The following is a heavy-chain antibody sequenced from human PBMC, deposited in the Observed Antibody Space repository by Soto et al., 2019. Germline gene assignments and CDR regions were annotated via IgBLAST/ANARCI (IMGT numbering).Heavy chain of an antibody. J-gene: IGHJ6*02. CDR3: ARDLQVGQPNYYYYYGMDV. V-gene: IGHV3-53*01. CDR2: IYSGGST. CDR1: GFTVSSNY. Sequence: GGSLRLSCAASGFTVSSNYMSWVRQAPGKGLEWVSVIYSGGSTYYADSVKGRFTISRDNSKNTLYLQMNSLRAEDTAVYYCARDLQVGQPNYYYYYGMDVWGQGTTVTVSS. D-gene: IGHD2-2*01.